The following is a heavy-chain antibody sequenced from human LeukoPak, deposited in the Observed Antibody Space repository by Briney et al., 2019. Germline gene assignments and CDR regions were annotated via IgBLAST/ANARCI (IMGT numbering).Heavy chain of an antibody. J-gene: IGHJ4*02. D-gene: IGHD6-6*01. CDR2: ISYDGSNK. Sequence: GRSLRLSCAASGFTFSSYGMHWVRQAPGKGLEWVAVISYDGSNKYYADSVKGRFTISRDNSKNTLYLQMNSLRAEDTAVYYCAKGGYSSSSLSYFGYWGQGTLVTVSS. CDR1: GFTFSSYG. V-gene: IGHV3-30*18. CDR3: AKGGYSSSSLSYFGY.